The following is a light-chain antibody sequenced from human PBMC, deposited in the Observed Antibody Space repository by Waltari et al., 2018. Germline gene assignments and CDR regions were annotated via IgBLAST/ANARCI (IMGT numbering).Light chain of an antibody. CDR2: EAS. CDR1: QNIRRY. Sequence: DIQLTQSPSSLSASVGDRITITCRAGQNIRRYLNWYQQKPGKAPKLLSYEASTLQWGVSSRFSCSVSGTDFTLTITNLQPEDCATYYCQQNYNTPGFTFGPETTVDLK. CDR3: QQNYNTPGFT. J-gene: IGKJ3*01. V-gene: IGKV1-39*01.